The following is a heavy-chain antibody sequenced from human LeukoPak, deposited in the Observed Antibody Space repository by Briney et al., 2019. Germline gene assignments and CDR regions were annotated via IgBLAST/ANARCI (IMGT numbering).Heavy chain of an antibody. CDR3: ARGGDGYNCDY. V-gene: IGHV3-30-3*01. D-gene: IGHD5-24*01. Sequence: GGSLRLSCAASGFTFSSYAMHWVRQAPGKGLEWVAVISYDGSNKYYADSVKGRFTISRDNSKNTLYLQMNSLRAEGTAVYYCARGGDGYNCDYWGQGTLVTVSS. J-gene: IGHJ4*02. CDR2: ISYDGSNK. CDR1: GFTFSSYA.